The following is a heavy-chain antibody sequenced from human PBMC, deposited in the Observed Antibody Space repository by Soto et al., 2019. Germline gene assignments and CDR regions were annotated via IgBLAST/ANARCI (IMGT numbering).Heavy chain of an antibody. CDR1: GGTFSTST. Sequence: SVKVSCKASGGTFSTSTFTWVRQAPGQGLEWMGRTIPLLNVAGYAQDFQGRLTITADKSTSTTYMELTSLTSKDTAVYYCARDSPIGSTFSGYDAIDSWGQGTLVTVSS. CDR3: ARDSPIGSTFSGYDAIDS. V-gene: IGHV1-69*04. D-gene: IGHD5-12*01. J-gene: IGHJ4*02. CDR2: TIPLLNVA.